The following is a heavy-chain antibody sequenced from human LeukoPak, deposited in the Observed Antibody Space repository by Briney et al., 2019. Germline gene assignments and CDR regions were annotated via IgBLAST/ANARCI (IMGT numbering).Heavy chain of an antibody. CDR2: IKSKTDGGTT. CDR1: GFTFSNAW. J-gene: IGHJ4*02. V-gene: IGHV3-15*01. D-gene: IGHD1-26*01. CDR3: TIDSLPGSGSYYVHY. Sequence: GGSLRLSCAASGFTFSNAWMSWVRQAPGKGLEWVGRIKSKTDGGTTDYAAPVKGRFTISRDDSKNTLYLQMNSLKTEETAVYYCTIDSLPGSGSYYVHYWGQGTLVTVSS.